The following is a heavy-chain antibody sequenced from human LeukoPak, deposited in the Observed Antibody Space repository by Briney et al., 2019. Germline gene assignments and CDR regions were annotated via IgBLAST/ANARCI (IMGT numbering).Heavy chain of an antibody. CDR1: GYTFINYD. CDR3: ARDGWFGELKYYFDY. CDR2: MNPKSGDT. V-gene: IGHV1-8*01. D-gene: IGHD3-10*01. J-gene: IGHJ4*02. Sequence: ASVKVSCKASGYTFINYDINWVRQATGQGLEWMGWMNPKSGDTGYAQKFQGRVSMTRSTSITTAYMELSSLRSEDTAVYYCARDGWFGELKYYFDYWGQGTLVTVSS.